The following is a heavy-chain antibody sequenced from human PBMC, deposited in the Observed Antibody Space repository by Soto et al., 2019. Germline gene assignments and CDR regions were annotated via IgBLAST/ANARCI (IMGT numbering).Heavy chain of an antibody. V-gene: IGHV3-23*01. Sequence: GGSLRLSCAASGFTFSSYAMSWVRQAPGKGLEWVSAISGSGGSTYYADSVKGRFTISRDNSKNTLYLQMNSLRAEDTAVYYCAKNPTYYYDSSGYYHFSNWGQGTLVTVSS. CDR3: AKNPTYYYDSSGYYHFSN. J-gene: IGHJ4*02. CDR2: ISGSGGST. CDR1: GFTFSSYA. D-gene: IGHD3-22*01.